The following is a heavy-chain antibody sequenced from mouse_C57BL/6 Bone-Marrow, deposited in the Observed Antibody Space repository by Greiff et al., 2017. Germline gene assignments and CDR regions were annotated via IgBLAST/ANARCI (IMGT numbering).Heavy chain of an antibody. CDR3: TKSPLYYSNYGFDY. V-gene: IGHV5-9-1*02. CDR1: GFTFSSYA. J-gene: IGHJ2*01. CDR2: ISSGGDYI. D-gene: IGHD2-5*01. Sequence: EVQRVESGEGLVKPGGSLKLSCAASGFTFSSYAMSWVRQTPEKRLEWVAYISSGGDYIYYADTVKGRFTISRDNARNTLYLQMSSLKSEDTAMYYCTKSPLYYSNYGFDYWGQGTTLTVSS.